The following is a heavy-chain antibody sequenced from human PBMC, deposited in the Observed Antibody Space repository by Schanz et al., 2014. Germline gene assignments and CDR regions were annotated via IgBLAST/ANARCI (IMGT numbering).Heavy chain of an antibody. CDR2: ISGDHRNT. Sequence: EMQLLESGGGLIQPGGSLRLSCAASGFTFITHAMSWVRQAPGKGLEWVSSISGDHRNTFYADSVKGRFTISRDNSKNTLYLQMNSLRAEDTAIYYCAKDAPYPFDLWGRGTLITVSS. CDR3: AKDAPYPFDL. J-gene: IGHJ2*01. CDR1: GFTFITHA. V-gene: IGHV3-23*01.